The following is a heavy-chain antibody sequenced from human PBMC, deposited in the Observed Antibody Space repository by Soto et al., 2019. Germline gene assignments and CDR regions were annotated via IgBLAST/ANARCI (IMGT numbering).Heavy chain of an antibody. CDR3: ARDRSYGDLDP. J-gene: IGHJ5*02. Sequence: PSETLSLTCSVSGCSISTYYWSWIRQHEGKGLEWIGYIYYKGSTNYNPSRKSRVTISVDTYKNQFALKLSSVTAADTAVYYCARDRSYGDLDPWGQGTLVTVYS. D-gene: IGHD4-17*01. V-gene: IGHV4-59*01. CDR1: GCSISTYY. CDR2: IYYKGST.